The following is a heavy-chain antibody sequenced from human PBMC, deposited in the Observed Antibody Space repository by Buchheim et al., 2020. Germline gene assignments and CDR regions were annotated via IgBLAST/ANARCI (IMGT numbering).Heavy chain of an antibody. CDR3: ARHGDWKFEY. Sequence: VQLVQSGGGLVQPGGSLRLSCAASGFTFTTYWMSWVRQAPGKGLEWVANIKGDGSLKYYVESVKGRFTISRDNAKNALYLQVNSLRAEDTAVYYCARHGDWKFEYWGQGTL. D-gene: IGHD2-21*02. V-gene: IGHV3-7*01. J-gene: IGHJ4*02. CDR1: GFTFTTYW. CDR2: IKGDGSLK.